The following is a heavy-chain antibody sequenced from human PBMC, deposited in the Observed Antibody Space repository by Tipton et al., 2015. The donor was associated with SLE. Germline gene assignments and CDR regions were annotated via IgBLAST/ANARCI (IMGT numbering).Heavy chain of an antibody. V-gene: IGHV4-59*12. CDR3: ARGKGNSSGWGHYYFYGMDV. CDR2: IHSSGTT. D-gene: IGHD6-19*01. J-gene: IGHJ6*02. CDR1: GYSISPYY. Sequence: LRLSCTVSGYSISPYYWSWIRQTPGKGLEWIGYIHSSGTTNYSPSLNSRVTMSVDTSKNQFSLKLGSVTAADTAVYYCARGKGNSSGWGHYYFYGMDVWGQGTTVTVSS.